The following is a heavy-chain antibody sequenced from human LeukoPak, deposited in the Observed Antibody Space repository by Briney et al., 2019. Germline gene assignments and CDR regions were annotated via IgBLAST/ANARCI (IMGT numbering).Heavy chain of an antibody. Sequence: GGSLRLSCAASGFTFSSHWMHWVRQIPGKGLLWVSRTNRDGTTTYYAGSVKGRFTVSRDNAKATLYLQMNSLRAEDTAVYYCARGPGHGGTYYERWGQGILVTVSS. J-gene: IGHJ4*02. D-gene: IGHD1-26*01. CDR1: GFTFSSHW. CDR2: TNRDGTTT. V-gene: IGHV3-74*01. CDR3: ARGPGHGGTYYER.